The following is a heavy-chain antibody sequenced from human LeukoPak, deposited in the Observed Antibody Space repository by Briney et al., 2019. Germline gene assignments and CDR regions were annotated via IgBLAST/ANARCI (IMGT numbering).Heavy chain of an antibody. CDR3: VTGRYSYGWYDH. J-gene: IGHJ5*02. Sequence: PSETLSLTCTVSGGSISSFYWSWIRQPPGKGREWIGYMYYGGSPNYNPSLKSRVITSLDTSKNQFSLKLNSVTTADTAVYYCVTGRYSYGWYDHWGQGILVTVSS. V-gene: IGHV4-59*13. CDR2: MYYGGSP. D-gene: IGHD1-26*01. CDR1: GGSISSFY.